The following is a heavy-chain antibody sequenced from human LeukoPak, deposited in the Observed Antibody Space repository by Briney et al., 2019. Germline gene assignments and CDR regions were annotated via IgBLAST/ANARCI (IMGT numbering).Heavy chain of an antibody. J-gene: IGHJ5*02. CDR2: INHSGST. CDR1: GGSFSGYY. D-gene: IGHD6-6*01. V-gene: IGHV4-34*01. CDR3: ASRIAARPDLWFDP. Sequence: SETLSLTCAVYGGSFSGYYWSWIRQPPGKGLEWIGEINHSGSTNYNPSLKSRVTISVDTSKNQFSLKLSSVTAADTVVYYCASRIAARPDLWFDPWGQGALVTVSS.